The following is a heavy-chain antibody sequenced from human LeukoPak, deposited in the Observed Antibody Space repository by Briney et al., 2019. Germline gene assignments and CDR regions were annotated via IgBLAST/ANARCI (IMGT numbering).Heavy chain of an antibody. CDR3: ARDRGSYGLGCMDV. CDR1: GGTFSSYA. J-gene: IGHJ6*04. D-gene: IGHD5-18*01. V-gene: IGHV1-69*06. CDR2: IIPIFGTA. Sequence: GSSVKVSCKASGGTFSSYAISWVRQAPGQGLEWMGGIIPIFGTADYAQKFQGRVTITADKSTSTAYMELSSLRSEDTAVYYCARDRGSYGLGCMDVWGKGTTVTVSS.